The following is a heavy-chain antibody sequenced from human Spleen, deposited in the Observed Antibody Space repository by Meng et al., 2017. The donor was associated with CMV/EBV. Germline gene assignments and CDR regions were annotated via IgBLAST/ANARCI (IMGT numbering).Heavy chain of an antibody. CDR3: AKGYDSWSLFDY. D-gene: IGHD3-3*01. CDR1: GFIFSSYA. CDR2: IFSGGSFT. J-gene: IGHJ4*02. Sequence: GGSLRLSCEASGFIFSSYAMSWIRQAPGKGLEWVSVIFSGGSFTYYADSVKGRFTISRDNSKNTLHLQMNSLRAEDTAVYYCAKGYDSWSLFDYWGQGTLVTVSS. V-gene: IGHV3-23*03.